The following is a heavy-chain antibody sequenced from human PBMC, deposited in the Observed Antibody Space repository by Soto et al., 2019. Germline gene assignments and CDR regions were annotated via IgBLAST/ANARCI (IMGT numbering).Heavy chain of an antibody. CDR2: IKSKTDGGTT. D-gene: IGHD6-19*01. J-gene: IGHJ6*02. CDR1: GFTFSNAW. V-gene: IGHV3-15*01. CDR3: TTDPGEPGIAVAGTGGYYYYGMDV. Sequence: AGGSLRLSCAASGFTFSNAWMSWVRQAPGKGLEWVGRIKSKTDGGTTDYAAPVKGRFTISRDDSKNTLYLQMNSLKTEDTAVYYCTTDPGEPGIAVAGTGGYYYYGMDVWGQGTTVTVSS.